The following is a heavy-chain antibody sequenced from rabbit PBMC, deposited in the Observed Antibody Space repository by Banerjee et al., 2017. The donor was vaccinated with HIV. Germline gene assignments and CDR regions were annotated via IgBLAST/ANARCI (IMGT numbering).Heavy chain of an antibody. CDR2: IYAGSSGST. J-gene: IGHJ4*01. CDR3: ARDGDTGTVYYFDL. Sequence: QSLEESGGDLVKPGASLTLTCTASGFSLNIYEMCWVRQAPGKGLEWIGCIYAGSSGSTWYASWAKGRFTISKTSSTTVTLQMTSLTAADTATYFCARDGDTGTVYYFDLWGPGTLVTVS. CDR1: GFSLNIYE. V-gene: IGHV1S40*01. D-gene: IGHD7-1*01.